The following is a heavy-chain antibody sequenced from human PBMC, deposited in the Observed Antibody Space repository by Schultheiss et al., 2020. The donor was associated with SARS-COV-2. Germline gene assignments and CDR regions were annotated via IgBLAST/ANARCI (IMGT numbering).Heavy chain of an antibody. J-gene: IGHJ4*02. Sequence: SETLSLTCAVSGGSISSSNWWSWVRQPPGKGLEWIGEINHSGSTKYNPSLKSRVTISVDTSKNQFSLKLSSVTAADTAVYYCARDGDSYGFSPFDYWGQGSLVTVSS. CDR3: ARDGDSYGFSPFDY. CDR2: INHSGST. CDR1: GGSISSSNW. V-gene: IGHV4-4*02. D-gene: IGHD5-18*01.